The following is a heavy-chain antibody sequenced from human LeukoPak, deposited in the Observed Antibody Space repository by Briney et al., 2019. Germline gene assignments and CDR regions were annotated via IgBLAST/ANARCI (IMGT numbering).Heavy chain of an antibody. CDR3: AKGYSGYSSSWHIDY. CDR2: IWYDGSNK. V-gene: IGHV3-33*06. CDR1: GFTFSSYG. J-gene: IGHJ4*02. Sequence: GGSLRLSCAASGFTFSSYGMHWVRQAPGKGLEWVAVIWYDGSNKYYADSVKGRFTISRDNSKNTLYLQMNSLRAEDTAVYYCAKGYSGYSSSWHIDYWGQGTLVTVSS. D-gene: IGHD6-13*01.